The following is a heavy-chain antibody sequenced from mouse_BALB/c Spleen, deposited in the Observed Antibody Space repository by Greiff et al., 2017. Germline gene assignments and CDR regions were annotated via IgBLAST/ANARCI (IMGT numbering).Heavy chain of an antibody. D-gene: IGHD2-14*01. CDR3: ARKDGYPKGAMDY. J-gene: IGHJ4*01. V-gene: IGHV14-3*02. CDR2: IDPANGNT. CDR1: GFNINDTY. Sequence: VQLKESGAELVKPGASVKLSCTASGFNINDTYMHWVKQRPEQGLEWIGRIDPANGNTKYDPKFQGKATITADTSSNTAYLQLSSLTSEDTAVYYCARKDGYPKGAMDYWGQGTSVTVSS.